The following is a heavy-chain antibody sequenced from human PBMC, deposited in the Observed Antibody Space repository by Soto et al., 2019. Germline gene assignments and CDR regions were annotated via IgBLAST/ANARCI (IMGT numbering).Heavy chain of an antibody. CDR2: IYYSGTT. D-gene: IGHD3-10*01. CDR3: ARNLNTLVRGVSWDYFDY. CDR1: VVSVPSDHYY. V-gene: IGHV4-30-4*01. Sequence: TLYLTCTVSVVSVPSDHYYLTCIRQPPGKGLEWIGNIYYSGTTSYNPSLKSRLTISVDTSKNEFSLKLTSVTAADTAVYYCARNLNTLVRGVSWDYFDYWGQGTPVNVSA. J-gene: IGHJ4*02.